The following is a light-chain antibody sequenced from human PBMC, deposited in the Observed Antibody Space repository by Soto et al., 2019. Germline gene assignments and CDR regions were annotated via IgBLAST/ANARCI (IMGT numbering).Light chain of an antibody. CDR1: QAISTW. V-gene: IGKV1D-12*01. CDR2: AAS. Sequence: DIQMTQSPSSVSASVGDRVTITCRASQAISTWLAWYQQKPGKAPKLLIYAASNLQTGVPSRFSGSGAGTDFHLTISSLQPEDFATHYCQQANSFPRTFGQGTKVEIK. J-gene: IGKJ1*01. CDR3: QQANSFPRT.